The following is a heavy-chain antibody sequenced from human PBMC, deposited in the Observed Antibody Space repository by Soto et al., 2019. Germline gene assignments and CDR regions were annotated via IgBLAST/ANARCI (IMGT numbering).Heavy chain of an antibody. J-gene: IGHJ6*02. Sequence: PGGSLRLACAASGFTFDDYAMHWVRQAPGKGLEWVSGISWNSGSIGYADSVKGRFTISRDNAKNSLYLQMNSLRAEDTALYYCAKDRYNWNDPFGSGMDVWGQGTTVTVSS. V-gene: IGHV3-9*01. CDR2: ISWNSGSI. CDR3: AKDRYNWNDPFGSGMDV. CDR1: GFTFDDYA. D-gene: IGHD1-1*01.